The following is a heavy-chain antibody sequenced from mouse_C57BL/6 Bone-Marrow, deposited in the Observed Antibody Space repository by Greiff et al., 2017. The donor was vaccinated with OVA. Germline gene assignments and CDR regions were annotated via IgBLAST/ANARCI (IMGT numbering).Heavy chain of an antibody. CDR1: GYAFSSYW. CDR2: IYPGDGDT. V-gene: IGHV1-80*01. J-gene: IGHJ3*01. D-gene: IGHD1-1*01. CDR3: ARGRTTVVPPFAY. Sequence: QVQLKQSGAELVKPGASVKISCKASGYAFSSYWMNWVKQRPGKGLEWIGQIYPGDGDTSYNGKFKGKATLTADKSSSTAYMQLSSLTSEDSAVYFCARGRTTVVPPFAYWGQGTLVTVSA.